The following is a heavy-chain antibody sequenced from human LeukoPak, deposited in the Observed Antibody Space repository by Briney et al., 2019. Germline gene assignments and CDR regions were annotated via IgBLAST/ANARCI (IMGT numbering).Heavy chain of an antibody. V-gene: IGHV4-59*08. Sequence: PSETLSLTCTVSGGSISSYYWSWIRQPPGKGLEWIGYIYYSGSTNYNPSLKSRVTISVDTSKNQFSLKLSSVTAADTAVYYCARCTTRDYKDWFDPWGQGTLVTVSS. D-gene: IGHD2-8*01. CDR2: IYYSGST. CDR1: GGSISSYY. J-gene: IGHJ5*02. CDR3: ARCTTRDYKDWFDP.